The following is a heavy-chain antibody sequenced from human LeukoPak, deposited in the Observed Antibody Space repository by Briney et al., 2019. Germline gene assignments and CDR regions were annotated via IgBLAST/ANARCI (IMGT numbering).Heavy chain of an antibody. CDR2: MYHSGST. D-gene: IGHD2-15*01. V-gene: IGHV4-4*02. CDR3: ARNYHCSGGSCYNSRRRSNWFDP. Sequence: MSSGTLSLTCAVSGGSISSNHWWSWVRQPPKKGLEWIGEMYHSGSTNCNPSLKSRVTISVDTSKNQFSLKLSSVTAADTAVYYCARNYHCSGGSCYNSRRRSNWFDPWGQGTLVTVSS. J-gene: IGHJ5*02. CDR1: GGSISSNHW.